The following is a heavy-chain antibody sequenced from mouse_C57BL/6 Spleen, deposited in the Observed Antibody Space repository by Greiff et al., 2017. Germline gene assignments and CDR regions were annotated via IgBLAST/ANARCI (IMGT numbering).Heavy chain of an antibody. CDR2: ISSGSSTI. V-gene: IGHV5-17*01. Sequence: EVQLVESGGGLVKPGGSLKLSCAASGFTFSDYGMHWVRQAPEKGLEWVAYISSGSSTIYYADTVKGRFTISRDNTKKTLVLHMTSLRSEDTAMYYCARRMFAYWGQGTLVTVSA. CDR3: ARRMFAY. J-gene: IGHJ3*01. CDR1: GFTFSDYG.